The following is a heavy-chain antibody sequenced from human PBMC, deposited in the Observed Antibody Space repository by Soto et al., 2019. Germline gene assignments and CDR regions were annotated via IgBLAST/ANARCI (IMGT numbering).Heavy chain of an antibody. CDR3: AKRATGTYFDY. V-gene: IGHV3-23*01. CDR1: GFTFSSYA. Sequence: PGGSLRLSCSASGFTFSSYAMHWVRQAPGKGLEYVSTISGSGDNTYYADSVKGRFTISRDNSKNTLYLQMNSLTAEDTAVYYCAKRATGTYFDYWGQGTLVTVSS. D-gene: IGHD1-1*01. CDR2: ISGSGDNT. J-gene: IGHJ4*02.